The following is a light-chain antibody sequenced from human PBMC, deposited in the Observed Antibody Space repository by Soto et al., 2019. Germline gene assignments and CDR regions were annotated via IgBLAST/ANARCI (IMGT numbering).Light chain of an antibody. CDR3: QSHDSDTWV. CDR2: DDD. J-gene: IGLJ3*02. CDR1: NSNIGAGFA. Sequence: QAVVTQPPSVSGAPGQSVTISCTGSNSNIGAGFAVHWYQHLPLTAPKLLIYDDDNRPSGVPARFSASKSGTSASLVITGLQAEDEGDYYCQSHDSDTWVFGGGTKLTVL. V-gene: IGLV1-40*01.